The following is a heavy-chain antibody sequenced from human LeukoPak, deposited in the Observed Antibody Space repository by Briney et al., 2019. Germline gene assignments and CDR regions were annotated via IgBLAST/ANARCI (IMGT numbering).Heavy chain of an antibody. CDR1: GGSISSNNYY. J-gene: IGHJ3*02. D-gene: IGHD1-26*01. V-gene: IGHV4-39*07. CDR3: ARSRPGGSPYDAFDI. Sequence: SETLSLTCTVSGGSISSNNYYWGWIRQPPGEKLEWMGSFYYGGSTYDNPSLKSRVTISLDTSQKQFSLKLSSVTAADTAVYYCARSRPGGSPYDAFDIWGQGTMVTVSS. CDR2: FYYGGST.